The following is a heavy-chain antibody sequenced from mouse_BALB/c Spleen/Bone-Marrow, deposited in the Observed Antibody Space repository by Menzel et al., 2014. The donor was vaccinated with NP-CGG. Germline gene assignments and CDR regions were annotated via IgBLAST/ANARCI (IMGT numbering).Heavy chain of an antibody. CDR2: IFPGDGST. Sequence: QVQLKHSGAELVKPGASVKLSCKASGYTFTSYDINWVRQRPEQGLEWIGWIFPGDGSTKYNEKFRGKATLTTDKPSSTAYVQLSRLTSEDSAVYFCARRVYYDYDGGAWFAYWGQGTLVTVSA. J-gene: IGHJ3*01. D-gene: IGHD2-4*01. CDR3: ARRVYYDYDGGAWFAY. V-gene: IGHV1-85*01. CDR1: GYTFTSYD.